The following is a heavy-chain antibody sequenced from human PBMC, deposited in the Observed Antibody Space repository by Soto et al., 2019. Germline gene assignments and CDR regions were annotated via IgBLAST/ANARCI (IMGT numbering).Heavy chain of an antibody. CDR1: GYTFISYG. Sequence: GASVKVSCKASGYTFISYGISWVRQAPGQGLEWMGWISAYNGNTNYAQKLQGRVTMTTDTSTSTAYMELRSLRSDDTAVYYCARERYFDYRGPRGWFDPWGQGTLVTVSS. J-gene: IGHJ5*02. V-gene: IGHV1-18*01. D-gene: IGHD3-9*01. CDR2: ISAYNGNT. CDR3: ARERYFDYRGPRGWFDP.